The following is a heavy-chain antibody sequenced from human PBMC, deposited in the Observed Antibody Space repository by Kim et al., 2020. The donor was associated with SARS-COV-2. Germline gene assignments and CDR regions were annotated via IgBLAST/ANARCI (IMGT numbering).Heavy chain of an antibody. CDR1: GGSISGPY. Sequence: SETLSLTCTVSGGSISGPYWIWIRQPAGKGLEWIGYVYNSGSTNSGSTSYNPSLKSRVTISVDTSKNQFSLKLSSVTAADTAVYYCARAGGFAGAAGHWGQGTLVTVSS. V-gene: IGHV4-59*11. CDR2: VYNSGSTNSGST. J-gene: IGHJ4*02. CDR3: ARAGGFAGAAGH. D-gene: IGHD5-12*01.